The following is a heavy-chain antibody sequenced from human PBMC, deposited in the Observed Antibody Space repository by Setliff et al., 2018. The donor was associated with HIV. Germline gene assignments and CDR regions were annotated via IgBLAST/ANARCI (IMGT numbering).Heavy chain of an antibody. Sequence: PSETLSLTCAVYGGSFSGYYWSWIRQPPGKGLEWMGEINYGGSTDYNPSLKSRVTISVDTSKNQFSLKLSSVTAADTAVYYCARVRPGESGQAYYYYYGVDVWDQGTTVTVSS. J-gene: IGHJ6*02. CDR2: INYGGST. CDR1: GGSFSGYY. V-gene: IGHV4-34*01. D-gene: IGHD5-12*01. CDR3: ARVRPGESGQAYYYYYGVDV.